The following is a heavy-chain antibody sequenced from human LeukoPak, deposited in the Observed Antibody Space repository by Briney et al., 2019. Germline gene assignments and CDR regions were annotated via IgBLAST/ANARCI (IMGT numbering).Heavy chain of an antibody. J-gene: IGHJ6*02. V-gene: IGHV3-7*01. D-gene: IGHD3-10*01. Sequence: PGGSLRLSCAASGFTFSSYWMSWVRQAPGKGLEWVANIKQDGSEKYYVDSVKGRFTISRDNAKNSLYLQMNGLRAEDTAVYYCTGDEGSGSYWGGYYYYGMDVWGQGTTVTVSS. CDR3: TGDEGSGSYWGGYYYYGMDV. CDR1: GFTFSSYW. CDR2: IKQDGSEK.